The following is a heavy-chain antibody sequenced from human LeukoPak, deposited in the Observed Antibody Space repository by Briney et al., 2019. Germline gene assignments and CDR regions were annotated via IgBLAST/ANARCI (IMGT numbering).Heavy chain of an antibody. CDR1: GYTFTGYY. Sequence: ASVKVSCKASGYTFTGYYMHWVRQAPGQGLEWMGRINLNSGATNYAQKLQGRVTMTTDTSTSTAYMELKSLRSDDTAVYYCASSPRYYYMDVWGKGTTVTVSS. CDR3: ASSPRYYYMDV. V-gene: IGHV1-2*06. CDR2: INLNSGAT. J-gene: IGHJ6*03.